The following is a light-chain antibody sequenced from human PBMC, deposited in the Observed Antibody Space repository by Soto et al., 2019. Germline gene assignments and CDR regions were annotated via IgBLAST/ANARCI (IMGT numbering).Light chain of an antibody. Sequence: EIVLTHSPATLSLSPGERATLSFRASQSVSSYLAWYQQKPGQAPRLLIYDASNRATGIPARFSGSGSGTDFTLTISSLETEDFAVSYCQQRSNWPLTLGPGTKVDIK. J-gene: IGKJ3*01. V-gene: IGKV3-11*01. CDR1: QSVSSY. CDR3: QQRSNWPLT. CDR2: DAS.